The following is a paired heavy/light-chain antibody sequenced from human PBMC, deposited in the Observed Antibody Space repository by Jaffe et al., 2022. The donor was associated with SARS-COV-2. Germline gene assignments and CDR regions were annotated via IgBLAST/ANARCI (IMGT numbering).Light chain of an antibody. CDR2: DND. Sequence: QSVLTQPPSVSAAPGQKVTISCSGSSSNIGNSYVSWYQQLPGTAPKLLIYDNDKRPSGIPDRFSGSKSGTSATLGITGLQTGDEADYYCGTWDTSLTAVVFGGGTKLTVL. V-gene: IGLV1-51*01. CDR1: SSNIGNSY. J-gene: IGLJ2*01. CDR3: GTWDTSLTAVV.
Heavy chain of an antibody. CDR3: ARHRGTYTAPGDV. CDR1: GFTFSNYG. J-gene: IGHJ6*02. D-gene: IGHD5-18*01. Sequence: QVQLVESGGGVVQPGRSLRLSCAASGFTFSNYGMDWVRQAPGKGLEWVALIWYDESKKYYADSVKGRFTISRDNSRNTLSLEMDSLRGEDTAVYYCARHRGTYTAPGDVWGQGTTVTVSS. CDR2: IWYDESKK. V-gene: IGHV3-33*01.